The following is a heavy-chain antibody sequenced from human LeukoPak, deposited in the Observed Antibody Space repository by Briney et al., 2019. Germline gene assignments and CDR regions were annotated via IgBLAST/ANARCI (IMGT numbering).Heavy chain of an antibody. CDR1: GGSISSSSYY. Sequence: LSETLSLTCTVSGGSISSSSYYWGWIRQPPGKGLEWIGSIYYSGSTYYNPSLKSRVTISVDTSKNQFSLKLSSVTAADTAVYYCALTDFWSGYLGYWGQGTLVTVSS. D-gene: IGHD3-3*01. V-gene: IGHV4-39*07. CDR3: ALTDFWSGYLGY. CDR2: IYYSGST. J-gene: IGHJ4*02.